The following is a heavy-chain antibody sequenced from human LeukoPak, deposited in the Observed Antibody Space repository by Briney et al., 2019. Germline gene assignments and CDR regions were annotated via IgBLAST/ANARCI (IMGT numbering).Heavy chain of an antibody. CDR3: ARKGIAVAGLSYYYYMDV. CDR2: IYLDDSET. CDR1: GDNFNNYW. D-gene: IGHD6-19*01. Sequence: GESLKISCKGGGDNFNNYWIVWVRQMPGKGLEWMGVIYLDDSETKYSPSFQGQVTISADKSISTAYLQWSSLKASDTAMYYCARKGIAVAGLSYYYYMDVWGKGTTVTVSS. J-gene: IGHJ6*03. V-gene: IGHV5-51*01.